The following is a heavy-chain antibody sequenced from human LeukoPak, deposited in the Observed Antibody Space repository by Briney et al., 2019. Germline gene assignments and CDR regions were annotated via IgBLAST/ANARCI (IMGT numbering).Heavy chain of an antibody. CDR3: ARHSSGWGFDY. J-gene: IGHJ4*02. D-gene: IGHD6-19*01. V-gene: IGHV3-11*04. Sequence: KPGGSLRPSCAASGFTFSAYYMSWIRQAPGKGLEWVSYIISSGSILYYADSVKGRFTISRDNAKNSLYLQMSSLRAEDTAVYYCARHSSGWGFDYWGQGTLVTVSS. CDR2: IISSGSIL. CDR1: GFTFSAYY.